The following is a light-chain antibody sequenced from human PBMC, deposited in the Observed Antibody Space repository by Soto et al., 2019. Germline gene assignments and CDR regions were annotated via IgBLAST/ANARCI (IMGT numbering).Light chain of an antibody. J-gene: IGKJ4*01. CDR3: HQYDTLPAT. V-gene: IGKV1-33*01. CDR1: QGIDKS. Sequence: DIQMTQSPSSLSASVGDRVTITCRASQGIDKSLNWFQQKPGKAPKVLIYDASTLETGVPPRFSGSGFGTDFTFTITSLQPEDFATYYCHQYDTLPATFGGGTRVDIK. CDR2: DAS.